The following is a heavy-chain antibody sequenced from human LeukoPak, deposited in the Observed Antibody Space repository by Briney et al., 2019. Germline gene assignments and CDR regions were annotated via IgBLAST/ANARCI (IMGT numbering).Heavy chain of an antibody. CDR1: GGSISSHY. J-gene: IGHJ5*02. V-gene: IGHV4-59*11. D-gene: IGHD1-26*01. CDR2: IDYSGST. CDR3: ARSGPSGSYYNWFDP. Sequence: PSETLSLTCTVSGGSISSHYWSWIRQPPGKGLDWIGYIDYSGSTNYNPSLKSRVTISVDTSKNQFSLSLSSVIAADTAVYYCARSGPSGSYYNWFDPWGQGTLVTVSS.